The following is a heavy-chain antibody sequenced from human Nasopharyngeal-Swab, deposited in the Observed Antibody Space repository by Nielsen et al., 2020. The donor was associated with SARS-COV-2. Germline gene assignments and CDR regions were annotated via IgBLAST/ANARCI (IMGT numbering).Heavy chain of an antibody. Sequence: PGKGLEWIGSIYYSGSTYYHPSLKSRITISVDTSKNQFSLKLSSVTAADTAVYYCARWKGIAAAWDYWGQGTLVTVSS. V-gene: IGHV4-39*01. CDR3: ARWKGIAAAWDY. D-gene: IGHD6-13*01. CDR2: IYYSGST. J-gene: IGHJ4*02.